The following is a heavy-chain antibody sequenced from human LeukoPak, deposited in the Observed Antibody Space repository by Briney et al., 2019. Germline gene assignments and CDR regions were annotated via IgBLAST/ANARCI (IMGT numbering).Heavy chain of an antibody. Sequence: GGSLRLSCAASGFTFSSYAMHWVRQAPGKGLEWVAVISYDGSNKYYADSVKGRFTISRDNSKNTLYLQMNSLRAEDTAAYYCARGGHIATRREDNWFDPWGQGTLVTVSS. D-gene: IGHD6-6*01. CDR1: GFTFSSYA. J-gene: IGHJ5*02. CDR3: ARGGHIATRREDNWFDP. V-gene: IGHV3-30*01. CDR2: ISYDGSNK.